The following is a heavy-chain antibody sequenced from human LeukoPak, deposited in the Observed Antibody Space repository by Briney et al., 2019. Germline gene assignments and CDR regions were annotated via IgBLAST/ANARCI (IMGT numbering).Heavy chain of an antibody. CDR3: ARDYYGSGSNYYYYYMDV. Sequence: GGSLRLSCAASGFTFSNYWMHWVRHVPGKGLVWVSRINDDGSATFYADSVKGRFTISRDNAKNTLFLQINSLRAEDTAVYYCARDYYGSGSNYYYYYMDVWGKGTTVTISS. J-gene: IGHJ6*03. CDR2: INDDGSAT. V-gene: IGHV3-74*01. D-gene: IGHD3-10*01. CDR1: GFTFSNYW.